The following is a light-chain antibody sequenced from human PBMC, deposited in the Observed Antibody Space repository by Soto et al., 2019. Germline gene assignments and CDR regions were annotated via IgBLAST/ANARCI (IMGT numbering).Light chain of an antibody. CDR3: ISYASINTYV. V-gene: IGLV2-14*01. CDR2: DVT. Sequence: SALTQPASVSGSPGQSITISCTGTGSDVGGYDYVSWYQQHPGKAPKLMIYDVTNRPSGVSNRFSGSKSGNTASLTISGLQAEDEADYYCISYASINTYVFGTGTKLTVL. J-gene: IGLJ1*01. CDR1: GSDVGGYDY.